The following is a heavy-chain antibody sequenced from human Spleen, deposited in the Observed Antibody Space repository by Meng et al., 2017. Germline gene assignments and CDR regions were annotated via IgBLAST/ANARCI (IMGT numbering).Heavy chain of an antibody. CDR3: ARDWQYFQH. V-gene: IGHV7-4-1*02. CDR2: INTNTGNP. Sequence: QVELVSLGFRLKSPGASVKCSCTASGYTFTRYAMNWVRQAPGQGLEWMGWINTNTGNPTYAQGFTGRFVFSLDTSVSTAYLQISSLKADDTAVYYCARDWQYFQHWGQGTLVTVSS. CDR1: GYTFTRYA. J-gene: IGHJ1*01.